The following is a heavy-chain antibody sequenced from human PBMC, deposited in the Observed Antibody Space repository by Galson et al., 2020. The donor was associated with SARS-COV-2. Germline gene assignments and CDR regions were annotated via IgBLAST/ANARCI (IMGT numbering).Heavy chain of an antibody. D-gene: IGHD3-3*01. CDR2: TWHDGSNK. CDR3: AKDQETYNYWSGYLSENWFDV. V-gene: IGHV3-30*02. J-gene: IGHJ5*01. Sequence: GGSLRLSCAASGFTFSSYGMHWVRQAPGKGLEWVAGTWHDGSNKYYADSVKGRFTISRDNSKDTLYLQMNSLRVEDTAVYYCAKDQETYNYWSGYLSENWFDVWGQGTLVTVSS. CDR1: GFTFSSYG.